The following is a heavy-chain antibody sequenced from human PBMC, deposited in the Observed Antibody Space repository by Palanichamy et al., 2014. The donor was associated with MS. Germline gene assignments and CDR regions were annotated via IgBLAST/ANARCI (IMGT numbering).Heavy chain of an antibody. CDR2: IIPILGIA. J-gene: IGHJ6*02. V-gene: IGHV1-69*04. CDR1: GGTFSSYA. Sequence: QSGAEVKKPGSSVKVSCKASGGTFSSYAISWVRQAPGQGLEWMGRIIPILGIANYAQKFQGRVTITADKSTSTAYMELSSLRSEDTAVYYCARDLNYYDSSGYYSRHEQTYYYGMDVWGQGTTVTVSS. D-gene: IGHD3-22*01. CDR3: ARDLNYYDSSGYYSRHEQTYYYGMDV.